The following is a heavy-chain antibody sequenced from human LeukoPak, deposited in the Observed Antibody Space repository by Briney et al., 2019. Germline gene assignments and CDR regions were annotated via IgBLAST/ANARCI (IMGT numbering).Heavy chain of an antibody. J-gene: IGHJ5*02. D-gene: IGHD2-15*01. V-gene: IGHV1-58*02. CDR1: GFTFTSSA. Sequence: GTSVTVSFKASGFTFTSSAMQWVRQARGQRLEWIGWIVVGSGNTNYAQKFQERVTITRDMSTSTAYMELSSLRSEDTAVYYCAAMYCSGGSCYGEFDPWGQGTLVTVSS. CDR2: IVVGSGNT. CDR3: AAMYCSGGSCYGEFDP.